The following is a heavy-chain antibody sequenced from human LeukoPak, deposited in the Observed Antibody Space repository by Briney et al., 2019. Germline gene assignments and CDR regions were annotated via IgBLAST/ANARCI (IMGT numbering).Heavy chain of an antibody. CDR3: ARANQLLYGPDAFDI. CDR2: INHSGST. V-gene: IGHV4-34*01. CDR1: GGSFSGYY. Sequence: SETLSLTCVVYGGSFSGYYWSWIRQPPGKGLEWIGEINHSGSTNYNPSLKSRVTISVDTSKNQFSLKLSSVTAADTAVHYCARANQLLYGPDAFDIWGQGTMVTVSS. D-gene: IGHD2-2*02. J-gene: IGHJ3*02.